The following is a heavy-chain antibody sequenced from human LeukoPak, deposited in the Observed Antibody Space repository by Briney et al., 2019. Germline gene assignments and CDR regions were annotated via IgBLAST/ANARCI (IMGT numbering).Heavy chain of an antibody. V-gene: IGHV4-59*01. J-gene: IGHJ4*02. CDR3: ARESIAAAGIDY. CDR1: GGSISSYY. CDR2: IYYSGST. D-gene: IGHD6-13*01. Sequence: SETLSLTCTVSGGSISSYYWSWIRQPPGKGLEWIGYIYYSGSTNYNPSLKSRVTISVDTSKNQCSFKLSSVTAADTAVYYCARESIAAAGIDYWGQGTLVTVSS.